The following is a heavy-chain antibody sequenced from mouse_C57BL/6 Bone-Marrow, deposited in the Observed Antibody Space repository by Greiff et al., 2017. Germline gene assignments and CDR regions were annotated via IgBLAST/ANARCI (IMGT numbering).Heavy chain of an antibody. CDR2: INPSSGYT. V-gene: IGHV1-7*01. J-gene: IGHJ1*03. CDR3: ARGRVAPWYFDV. D-gene: IGHD1-1*02. Sequence: QVQLQQSGAELAKPGASVKLSCKASGYTFTSYWMHWVKQRPGQGLEWIGYINPSSGYTKYNQKFKDKATLPADKSSRTAYMQLSSLTYEDSAVYYCARGRVAPWYFDVWGTGTTVTVSS. CDR1: GYTFTSYW.